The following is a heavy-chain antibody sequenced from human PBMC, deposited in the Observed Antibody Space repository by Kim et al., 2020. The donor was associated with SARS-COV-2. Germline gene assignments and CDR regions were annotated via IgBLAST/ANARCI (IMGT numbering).Heavy chain of an antibody. V-gene: IGHV3-9*01. D-gene: IGHD6-13*01. J-gene: IGHJ4*02. Sequence: ADPVKGRFTISRDNAKNSLYLQINSLRTEDTALYYCAKKSSDSSWYTYFDSWGQGTLVTVSS. CDR3: AKKSSDSSWYTYFDS.